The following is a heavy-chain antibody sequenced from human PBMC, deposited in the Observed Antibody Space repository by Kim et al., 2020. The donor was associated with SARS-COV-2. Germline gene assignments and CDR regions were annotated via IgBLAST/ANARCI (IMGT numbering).Heavy chain of an antibody. CDR1: GFTFSSYA. J-gene: IGHJ6*02. CDR2: ISSNGGST. CDR3: VKDTAENPRYYYYGMDV. Sequence: GGSLRLSCSASGFTFSSYAMHWVRQAPGKGLEYVSAISSNGGSTYYADSVKGRFTISRDNSKNTLYLQMSSLRAEDTAVYYCVKDTAENPRYYYYGMDVWGQGTTVTVSS. D-gene: IGHD5-18*01. V-gene: IGHV3-64D*06.